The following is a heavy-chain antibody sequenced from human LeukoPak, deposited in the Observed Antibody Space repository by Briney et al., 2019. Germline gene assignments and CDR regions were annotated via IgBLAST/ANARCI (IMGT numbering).Heavy chain of an antibody. J-gene: IGHJ3*02. CDR3: ARHDDFWSGSAAFDI. Sequence: RGESLKISCKGSGYSFTSYWIGWVRQMPGKGLEWMGIIYPGDSDTRYSPSFQGQVTISADKSISTAYLQWSSLKASDTAMYYGARHDDFWSGSAAFDIWGQGTMVTVSS. V-gene: IGHV5-51*01. D-gene: IGHD3-3*01. CDR2: IYPGDSDT. CDR1: GYSFTSYW.